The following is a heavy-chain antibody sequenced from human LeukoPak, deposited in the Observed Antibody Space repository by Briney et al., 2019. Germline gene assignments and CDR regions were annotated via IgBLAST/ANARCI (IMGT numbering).Heavy chain of an antibody. CDR2: INSSSSYI. V-gene: IGHV3-21*01. Sequence: GGSLRLSCAASGFTFSSYSMNWVRQAPGKGLEWVSSINSSSSYIYYADSVKGRFTISRDNAKNSLYLQMNSLRAEDTAVYYCARDVNIVVVPAAPPVYYGMDVWGQGTTVTVSS. J-gene: IGHJ6*02. CDR1: GFTFSSYS. CDR3: ARDVNIVVVPAAPPVYYGMDV. D-gene: IGHD2-2*01.